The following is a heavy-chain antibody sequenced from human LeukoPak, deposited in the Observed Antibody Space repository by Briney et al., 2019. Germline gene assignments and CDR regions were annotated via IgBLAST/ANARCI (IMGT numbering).Heavy chain of an antibody. D-gene: IGHD2-21*02. Sequence: GGSLRLSCAASGFTFRSYWMSWVRQAPGKGLEWVANIKQDGSEKYYADSVKGRFTISRDNAKNSLYLQMSSLRAEDTAVYYCARDRLEAVTDDDYFDYWGQGTLVTVSS. V-gene: IGHV3-7*01. CDR2: IKQDGSEK. CDR1: GFTFRSYW. J-gene: IGHJ4*02. CDR3: ARDRLEAVTDDDYFDY.